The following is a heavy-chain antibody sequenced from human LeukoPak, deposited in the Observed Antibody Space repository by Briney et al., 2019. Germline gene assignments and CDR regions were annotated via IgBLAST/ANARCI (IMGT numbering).Heavy chain of an antibody. CDR3: VRDRYGGDY. CDR2: ITGDGSST. CDR1: GFTFCNYW. Sequence: GGSLRLSCAASGFTFCNYWMDWVRQAPGKGLVWVSRITGDGSSTNYADSVKGRFTISRDNAQNTLYLQMNSLRVEDTAVYYCVRDRYGGDYWGQGTLVTVSS. J-gene: IGHJ4*02. V-gene: IGHV3-74*01. D-gene: IGHD3-16*02.